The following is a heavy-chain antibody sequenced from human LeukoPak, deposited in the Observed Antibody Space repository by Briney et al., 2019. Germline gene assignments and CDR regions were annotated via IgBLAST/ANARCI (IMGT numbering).Heavy chain of an antibody. CDR2: ISWNSGSI. Sequence: PGGSLRLSCAASGFTFDDYAMHWVRQAPGKGLEWVSGISWNSGSIGYADSVKGRFTISRDNAKNSLYLQMNSLRAEDTALYYCAKAGIVLGAWVDVAFDIWGQGTMVTVSS. CDR3: AKAGIVLGAWVDVAFDI. D-gene: IGHD1-26*01. CDR1: GFTFDDYA. J-gene: IGHJ3*02. V-gene: IGHV3-9*01.